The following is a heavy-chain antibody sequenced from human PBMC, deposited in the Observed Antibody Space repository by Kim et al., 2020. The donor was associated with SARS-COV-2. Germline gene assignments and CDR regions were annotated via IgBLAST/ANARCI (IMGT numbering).Heavy chain of an antibody. Sequence: NKYYADSVKGRFTISRDNSKNTLYLQMNSLRAEDTAVYYCARLYGDYDGWGQGTLVTVSS. D-gene: IGHD4-17*01. V-gene: IGHV3-30*01. CDR2: NK. CDR3: ARLYGDYDG. J-gene: IGHJ4*02.